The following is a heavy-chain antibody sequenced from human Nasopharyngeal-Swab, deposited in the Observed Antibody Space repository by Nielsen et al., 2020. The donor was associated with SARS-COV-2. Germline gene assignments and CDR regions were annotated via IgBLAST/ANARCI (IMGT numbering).Heavy chain of an antibody. V-gene: IGHV3-74*01. J-gene: IGHJ4*02. D-gene: IGHD1-26*01. Sequence: GESLKISCAASGFTFSSYWMHWVRQAPGKGLVWVSRINTDGSRTYYADSVKGRFTTSRDNAKNTLYLQMGSLSAEDTAVYYCARVIVGGTYAFAYWGQGTLVTVSS. CDR1: GFTFSSYW. CDR2: INTDGSRT. CDR3: ARVIVGGTYAFAY.